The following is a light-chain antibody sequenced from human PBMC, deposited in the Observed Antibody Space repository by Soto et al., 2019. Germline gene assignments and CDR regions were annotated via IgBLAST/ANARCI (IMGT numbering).Light chain of an antibody. CDR2: DAS. CDR3: QQYNDYWT. CDR1: QIITTW. J-gene: IGKJ1*01. V-gene: IGKV1-5*01. Sequence: DIQRTQSPSTLSASVGDRVVITCRASQIITTWLAWYQQKPGKAPKLLIYDASSLESGVPSRFSGSGSGTEFTLTISRLQPDDFATYYCQQYNDYWTFGQGAKVDIK.